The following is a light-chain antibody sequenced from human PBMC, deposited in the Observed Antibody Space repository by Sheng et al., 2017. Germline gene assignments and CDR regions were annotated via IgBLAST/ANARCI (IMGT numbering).Light chain of an antibody. CDR1: QGISSY. J-gene: IGKJ1*01. CDR2: AAS. Sequence: AIRMTQSPSSFSASTGDRVTITCRASQGISSYLAWYQQKPGKAPKLLIYAASTLQSGVPSRFSGSGSGTEFTLTISSLQPDDFASYFCQHYNSYSRPFGQGTKVEVK. V-gene: IGKV1-8*01. CDR3: QHYNSYSRP.